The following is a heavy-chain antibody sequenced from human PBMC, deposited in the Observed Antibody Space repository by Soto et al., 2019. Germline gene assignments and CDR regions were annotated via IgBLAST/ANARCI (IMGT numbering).Heavy chain of an antibody. Sequence: QVQLVQSGAEVKKPGASVKVSCKASGYTFTSYYMHWVRQATGQGLEWMGWMNPNSGNTGYAQKFQGRVTMTRNTSISTAYMELSSLRSEDTAVYYCASSGWGGWYERRFDPWGQGTLVTVSS. CDR3: ASSGWGGWYERRFDP. D-gene: IGHD6-19*01. CDR2: MNPNSGNT. J-gene: IGHJ5*02. CDR1: GYTFTSYY. V-gene: IGHV1-8*02.